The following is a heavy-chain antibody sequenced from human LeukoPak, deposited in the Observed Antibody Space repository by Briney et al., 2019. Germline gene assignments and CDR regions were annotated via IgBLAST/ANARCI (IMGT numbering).Heavy chain of an antibody. D-gene: IGHD5-12*01. Sequence: PSATLSLTCTLSGHSTSSGTYDCAWIRQPPGKGLEWIVNIYDSETTHYIPSLKSQVSISGDTSKNQSSLKLNSVSAADTAIYYCATHRRSGSGGSENVFEMWGEGTMVTVS. CDR1: GHSTSSGTYD. V-gene: IGHV4-39*01. CDR3: ATHRRSGSGGSENVFEM. J-gene: IGHJ3*02. CDR2: IYDSETT.